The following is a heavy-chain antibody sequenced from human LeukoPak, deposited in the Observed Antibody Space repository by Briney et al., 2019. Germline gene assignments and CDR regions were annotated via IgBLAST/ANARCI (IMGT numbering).Heavy chain of an antibody. Sequence: GGSPRLSCEVSGFTFTSYAMSWVRQAPGKGLKWVSAVSGSGVRTYYADSVKGRFTISRDSSKNTLYLQMHSLSAEDTAVYLCAKDVAGRGYYLPQGAFDIWGQGTVVTVSS. CDR3: AKDVAGRGYYLPQGAFDI. CDR2: VSGSGVRT. J-gene: IGHJ3*02. D-gene: IGHD3-3*01. CDR1: GFTFTSYA. V-gene: IGHV3-23*01.